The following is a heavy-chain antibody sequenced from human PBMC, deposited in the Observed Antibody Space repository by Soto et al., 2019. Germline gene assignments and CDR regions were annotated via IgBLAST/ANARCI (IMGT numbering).Heavy chain of an antibody. CDR1: GDSVSSNSAA. CDR2: TYYRSKWYN. J-gene: IGHJ4*02. Sequence: QTLSLTCAISGDSVSSNSAAWNWIRQSPSRGFEWLGRTYYRSKWYNEYAVSVKGRISINSDTSKNHFSLQLNSVTPEDTAVYYCARTGGATDSWGQGTLVTVSS. D-gene: IGHD3-16*01. CDR3: ARTGGATDS. V-gene: IGHV6-1*01.